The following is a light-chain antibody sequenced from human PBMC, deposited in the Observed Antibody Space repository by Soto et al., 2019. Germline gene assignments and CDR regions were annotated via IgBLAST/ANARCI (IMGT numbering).Light chain of an antibody. CDR3: QPDRELAYT. Sequence: EIVMTQSPATLSVSPGERATLSCRASQSISSTLAWYQQKPGQSPRLLIYGASTRATGIPARFSGSGSGAEFTFAISSLQSEDFSVYYRQPDRELAYTFGQGTKLEIK. CDR2: GAS. J-gene: IGKJ2*01. CDR1: QSISST. V-gene: IGKV3-15*01.